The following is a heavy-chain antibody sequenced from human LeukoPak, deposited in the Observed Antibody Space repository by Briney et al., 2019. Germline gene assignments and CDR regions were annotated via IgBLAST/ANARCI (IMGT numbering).Heavy chain of an antibody. D-gene: IGHD6-13*01. Sequence: EASVKVSCKASGYTFTGYYMHWVRQAPGQGLEWMGWINPNSGGAKYAQNFQGRVIMTTDTSISTAYMELTSLRSDDTAVYYCARSSPLTYYHFYYYMDVWGKGSTVTVSS. CDR3: ARSSPLTYYHFYYYMDV. CDR2: INPNSGGA. J-gene: IGHJ6*03. CDR1: GYTFTGYY. V-gene: IGHV1-2*02.